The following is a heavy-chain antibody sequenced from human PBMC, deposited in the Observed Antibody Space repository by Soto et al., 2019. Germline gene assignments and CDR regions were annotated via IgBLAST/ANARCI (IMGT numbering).Heavy chain of an antibody. D-gene: IGHD1-26*01. Sequence: QVQLVESGGGVVQPGRSLRLSCAASGFTLSSYGMHWVRQAPGKGLEWVAVIWYDGSNKYYADSVKGRFTISRDNSKNTLYLQMNSLRAEDTAVYYCARDPHPGIGGSSDYWGQGTLVTVSS. CDR3: ARDPHPGIGGSSDY. CDR2: IWYDGSNK. J-gene: IGHJ4*02. V-gene: IGHV3-33*01. CDR1: GFTLSSYG.